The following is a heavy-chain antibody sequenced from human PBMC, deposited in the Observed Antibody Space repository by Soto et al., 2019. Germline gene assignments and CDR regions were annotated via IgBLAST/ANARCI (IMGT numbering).Heavy chain of an antibody. V-gene: IGHV3-53*04. Sequence: PGGSLRLSCAASGFTVSSNYMSWVRQAPGKGLEWVSVIYSGGSTYYADSVKGRFTISRHNSKNTPYLQMNSLRAEDTAVYYCASVGYSSRLAPFHMDVWGKGTTVTVSS. CDR3: ASVGYSSRLAPFHMDV. D-gene: IGHD6-13*01. J-gene: IGHJ6*03. CDR2: IYSGGST. CDR1: GFTVSSNY.